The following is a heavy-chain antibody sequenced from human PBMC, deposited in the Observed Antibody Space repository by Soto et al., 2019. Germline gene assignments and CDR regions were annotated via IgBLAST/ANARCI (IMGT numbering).Heavy chain of an antibody. CDR1: GFAFSSYA. Sequence: GGSLRLSCGASGFAFSSYAMSWVRQAPGKGLEWVSAISGSGGSTYYADSVKGRFTISRDNSKNTLYLQMNSLRAEDTAVYYCAKIYGSGSYYRFGSLDVWGQGTTVTVSS. CDR3: AKIYGSGSYYRFGSLDV. J-gene: IGHJ6*02. CDR2: ISGSGGST. D-gene: IGHD3-10*01. V-gene: IGHV3-23*01.